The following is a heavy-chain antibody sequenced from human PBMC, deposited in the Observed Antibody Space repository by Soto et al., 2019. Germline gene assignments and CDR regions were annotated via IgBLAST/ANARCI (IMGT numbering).Heavy chain of an antibody. CDR3: ARDRPISLTTVTPRGMDV. CDR2: ISTINSFT. V-gene: IGHV3-11*06. D-gene: IGHD4-4*01. J-gene: IGHJ6*02. CDR1: GFSFSDYY. Sequence: GGSLRLSCAASGFSFSDYYMSWIRQAPGKGLEWVAYISTINSFTNYADSVKGRFTISRDNAKNSLYLQMNSLRAEDTAVYYCARDRPISLTTVTPRGMDVWGQGTTVTVSS.